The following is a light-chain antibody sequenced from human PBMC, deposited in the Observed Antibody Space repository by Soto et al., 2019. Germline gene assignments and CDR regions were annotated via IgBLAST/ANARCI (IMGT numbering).Light chain of an antibody. Sequence: QSALTQPASVSGSPGQSIAISCTGTNSDVGAHNYVSWYQQHPGKAPKLLIYDVGNRPAGVSNRFSGSKSGNTASLTISGIQAEDEADYYCTSDPVTSTLVIFGGGTKLTVL. CDR1: NSDVGAHNY. CDR3: TSDPVTSTLVI. V-gene: IGLV2-14*03. CDR2: DVG. J-gene: IGLJ2*01.